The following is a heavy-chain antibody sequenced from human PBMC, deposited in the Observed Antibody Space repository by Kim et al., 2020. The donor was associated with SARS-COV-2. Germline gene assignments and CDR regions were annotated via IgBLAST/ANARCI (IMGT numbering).Heavy chain of an antibody. CDR3: AKTYRDDWSGNY. V-gene: IGHV3-23*01. CDR2: ITGSGGRT. D-gene: IGHD3-9*01. Sequence: GGSLRLSCAASGFTFSSYAMTWVRQAPGKGLEWVSLITGSGGRTYYADSVKGRFTISRDNSKSTVYLQMNSLRAEDTALYYCAKTYRDDWSGNYWDQGTLVTVSS. CDR1: GFTFSSYA. J-gene: IGHJ4*02.